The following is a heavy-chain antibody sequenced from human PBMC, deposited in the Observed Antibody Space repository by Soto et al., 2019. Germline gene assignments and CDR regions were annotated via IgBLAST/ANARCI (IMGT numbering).Heavy chain of an antibody. CDR1: GFTSSDYA. J-gene: IGHJ4*02. V-gene: IGHV3-23*01. Sequence: GGSLRLSCTASGFTSSDYAMTWVRQAPGKGLEWVSTISGGSSVTYYGDSVKGRFTISRDNAKKTLFLQLNRLSAEDTATYYCAKVLSKNYYYHFDFWGPVTQVTVS. D-gene: IGHD3-10*01. CDR2: ISGGSSVT. CDR3: AKVLSKNYYYHFDF.